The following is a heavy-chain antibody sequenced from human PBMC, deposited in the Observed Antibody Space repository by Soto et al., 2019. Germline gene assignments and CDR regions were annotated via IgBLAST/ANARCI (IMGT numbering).Heavy chain of an antibody. CDR1: GYTFTSYG. V-gene: IGHV1-18*01. J-gene: IGHJ6*02. D-gene: IGHD2-8*01. CDR2: IRAYNGNT. Sequence: QVQLVQSGAEVKKPGASVKVSCKASGYTFTSYGISWVRQAPGQGLEWMGWIRAYNGNTNYAQKLQGRVTMTTETSTSTAYMELRSLRSDDTAVYYCAREGVLSGPFANYYCYGMDVWGQGTTVTVSS. CDR3: AREGVLSGPFANYYCYGMDV.